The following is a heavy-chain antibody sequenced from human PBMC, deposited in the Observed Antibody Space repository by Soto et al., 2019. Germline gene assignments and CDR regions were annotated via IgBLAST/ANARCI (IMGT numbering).Heavy chain of an antibody. CDR2: IYSGGST. Sequence: EEQLVESGGDLVQPGGSLRLSCAASGFTVSNNYMSWVRPAPGKGLEWVSLIYSGGSTYYADSVKGRFTISRDSSKNTLYLQMNSLRAEDTAMYYCAAYSHKGYWGQGTLVTVSS. D-gene: IGHD3-16*01. J-gene: IGHJ4*02. V-gene: IGHV3-66*01. CDR1: GFTVSNNY. CDR3: AAYSHKGY.